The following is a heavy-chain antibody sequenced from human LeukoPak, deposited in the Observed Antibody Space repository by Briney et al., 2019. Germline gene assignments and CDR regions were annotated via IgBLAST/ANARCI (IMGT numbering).Heavy chain of an antibody. CDR2: INSDGSST. D-gene: IGHD6-19*01. Sequence: GGSLRLSCAASGFTFNSYWMHWVRQAPGKGLVWVSRINSDGSSTSYADSVKGRFTISRDNAKNTLYLQMNSLRAEDTAVYYCARVATSGWYAWYFDLWGRGTLVTVSS. CDR3: ARVATSGWYAWYFDL. V-gene: IGHV3-74*01. CDR1: GFTFNSYW. J-gene: IGHJ2*01.